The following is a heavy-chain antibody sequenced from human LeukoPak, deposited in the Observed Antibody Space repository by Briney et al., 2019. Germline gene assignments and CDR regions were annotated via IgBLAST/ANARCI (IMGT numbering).Heavy chain of an antibody. D-gene: IGHD3-22*01. Sequence: GGSLRLSCAASGFTFSSYAMHWVRQAPGRGLEWVAVISYDGSNKYYADSVKGRFTISRDNSKNTLYLQMNSLRAEDTAVYYCARAPAFSSGYEFGRDFDYWGQGTLVTVSS. V-gene: IGHV3-30*01. CDR1: GFTFSSYA. CDR3: ARAPAFSSGYEFGRDFDY. J-gene: IGHJ4*02. CDR2: ISYDGSNK.